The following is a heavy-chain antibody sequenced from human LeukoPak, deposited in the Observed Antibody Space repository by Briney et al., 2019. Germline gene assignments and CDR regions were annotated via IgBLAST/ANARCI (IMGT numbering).Heavy chain of an antibody. CDR1: GGSISSGSYY. V-gene: IGHV4-28*02. CDR2: VYYSGSI. CDR3: ARRSYDSSGYRDWYFDL. D-gene: IGHD3-22*01. J-gene: IGHJ2*01. Sequence: SQTLSLTCTVSGGSISSGSYYWRWIRQPPGTGLEWIGYVYYSGSIYYNPSLKSRVTMSVDTSRNQFSLKLSSVTAVDTAVYYCARRSYDSSGYRDWYFDLWGRGTLVTVSS.